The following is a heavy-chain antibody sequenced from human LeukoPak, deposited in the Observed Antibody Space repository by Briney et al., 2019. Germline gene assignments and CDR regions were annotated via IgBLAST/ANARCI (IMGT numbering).Heavy chain of an antibody. CDR3: ARWVDSWIV. Sequence: PSETLSLTCTVSGGSISSYYWSWIPQPPGKGLEWIGYINYSGSTNYNPSLKSGVTISVDTSKNQFSLKLSSVSAADTAVYYCARWVDSWIVWGQGTLVTVSS. CDR1: GGSISSYY. D-gene: IGHD2-2*03. J-gene: IGHJ4*02. V-gene: IGHV4-59*01. CDR2: INYSGST.